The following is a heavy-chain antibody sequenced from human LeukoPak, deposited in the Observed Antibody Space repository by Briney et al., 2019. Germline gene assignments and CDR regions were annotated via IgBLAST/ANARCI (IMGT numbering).Heavy chain of an antibody. J-gene: IGHJ5*02. CDR1: GFTFSSYG. CDR2: IRYDGSNK. CDR3: AKDYPPYCGGDCYSLWFDP. Sequence: PGGSLRLSCAASGFTFSSYGMHWVRQAPGKGLEWVAFIRYDGSNKYYADSVKGRFTISRDNSKNTLYLQMNSLRAEDTAVYYCAKDYPPYCGGDCYSLWFDPWGQGTLVTVSS. V-gene: IGHV3-30*02. D-gene: IGHD2-21*02.